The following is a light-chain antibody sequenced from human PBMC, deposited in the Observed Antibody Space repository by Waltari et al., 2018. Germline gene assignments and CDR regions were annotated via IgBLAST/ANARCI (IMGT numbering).Light chain of an antibody. CDR1: VLANKY. CDR2: KDT. V-gene: IGLV3-27*01. J-gene: IGLJ3*02. Sequence: SFELTQTSSLSVSPGQTVRITCSGDVLANKYARWFQPKPGQAPILIISKDTERPSGIPGRFSGSSSGTTVTLTISGAQVEDEADYYCYSAADNDLGVFGGGTKLTVL. CDR3: YSAADNDLGV.